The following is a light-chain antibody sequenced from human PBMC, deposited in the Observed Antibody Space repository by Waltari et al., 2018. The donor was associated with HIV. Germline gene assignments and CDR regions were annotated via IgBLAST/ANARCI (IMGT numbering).Light chain of an antibody. Sequence: DIVMTQSPKSLAVSLGERATINCWSSRTILYSSNNQNYLAWYQQKPGQSPKVLIYWASTRASGVPDRFSGSGSGTNFSLTISSLQTDDVALYYCQQYYTIGPSFGGGTKVEIK. CDR2: WAS. J-gene: IGKJ4*01. CDR3: QQYYTIGPS. CDR1: RTILYSSNNQNY. V-gene: IGKV4-1*01.